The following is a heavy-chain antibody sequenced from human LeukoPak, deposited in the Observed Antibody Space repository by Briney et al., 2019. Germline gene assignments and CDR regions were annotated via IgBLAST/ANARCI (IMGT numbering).Heavy chain of an antibody. CDR2: IYYSGST. D-gene: IGHD6-19*01. J-gene: IGHJ6*03. V-gene: IGHV4-61*01. CDR3: ARATGGWYGYYYYYMDV. CDR1: GGSISSSSYY. Sequence: SETLSLTCTVSGGSISSSSYYWSWIRQPPGKGLEWIGYIYYSGSTNYNPSLKSRVTISVDTSKNQFSLKLSSVTAADTAVYYCARATGGWYGYYYYYMDVWGKGTTVTISS.